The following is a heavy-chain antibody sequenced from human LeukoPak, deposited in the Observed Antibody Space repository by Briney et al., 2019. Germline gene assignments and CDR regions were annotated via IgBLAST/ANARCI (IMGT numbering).Heavy chain of an antibody. V-gene: IGHV4-39*07. CDR1: GASISTSRDY. D-gene: IGHD5-12*01. CDR3: ARSGSGYLRYYFDY. J-gene: IGHJ4*02. Sequence: SETLSLTCTVSGASISTSRDYWGWIRQPPGKGLEWIGSIYYSGSTYYNPSLKSRVTISVDTSKNQFSLKLSSVTAADTAVYYCARSGSGYLRYYFDYWGQGTLVTVSS. CDR2: IYYSGST.